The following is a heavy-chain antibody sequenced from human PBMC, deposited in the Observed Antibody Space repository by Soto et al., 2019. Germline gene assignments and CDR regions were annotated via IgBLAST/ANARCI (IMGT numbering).Heavy chain of an antibody. J-gene: IGHJ4*02. D-gene: IGHD2-15*01. CDR2: ISSSSTYI. Sequence: EVQLVESGGGLVKPGGSLRLSCAASGFTFSSHTMNWVRQAPGKGLEWVSSISSSSTYIYYADSVKGRFTISRDNAKNSLYLQMNSLRAEDTAVYYCARVFGYCSGGACSSLDYWCQGTLVTVSS. V-gene: IGHV3-21*01. CDR1: GFTFSSHT. CDR3: ARVFGYCSGGACSSLDY.